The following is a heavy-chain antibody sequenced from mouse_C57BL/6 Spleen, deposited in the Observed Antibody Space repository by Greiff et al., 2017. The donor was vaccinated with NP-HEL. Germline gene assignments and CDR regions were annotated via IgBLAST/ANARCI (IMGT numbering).Heavy chain of an antibody. Sequence: EVKVVESGEGLVKPGGSLKLSCAASGFTFSSYAMSWVRQTPEKRLEWVAYISSGGDYIYYADTVKGRFTISRDNARNTLYLQMSSLKSEDTAMYYCTRDFGGYYSNLYFDYWGQGTTLTVSS. D-gene: IGHD2-5*01. CDR3: TRDFGGYYSNLYFDY. CDR2: ISSGGDYI. V-gene: IGHV5-9-1*02. J-gene: IGHJ2*01. CDR1: GFTFSSYA.